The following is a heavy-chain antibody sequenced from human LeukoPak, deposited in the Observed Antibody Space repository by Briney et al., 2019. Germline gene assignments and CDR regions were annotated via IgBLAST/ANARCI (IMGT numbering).Heavy chain of an antibody. V-gene: IGHV4-59*12. J-gene: IGHJ5*02. CDR3: AGSRGMNWFDP. CDR2: IYYSGST. Sequence: SETLSLTCTVSGGSISSYYWSWIRQPPGKGLEWIGYIYYSGSTNYNPSLKSRVTISVDTSKNQFSLKLSSVTAADTAVYYCAGSRGMNWFDPWGQGTLVTVSS. D-gene: IGHD3-16*01. CDR1: GGSISSYY.